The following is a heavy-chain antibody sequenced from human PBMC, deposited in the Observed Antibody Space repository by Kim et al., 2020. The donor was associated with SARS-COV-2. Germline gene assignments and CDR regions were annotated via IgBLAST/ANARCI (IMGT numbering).Heavy chain of an antibody. Sequence: GALRLSCAASGFTFSSYSMNWVRQAPGKGLEWVSYISSSSSTIYYADSVKGRFTISRDNAKNSLYLQMNSLRDEDTAVYYCARDRKSGYSYGPTETYFDYWGQGTLVTVSS. J-gene: IGHJ4*02. CDR3: ARDRKSGYSYGPTETYFDY. D-gene: IGHD5-18*01. V-gene: IGHV3-48*02. CDR1: GFTFSSYS. CDR2: ISSSSSTI.